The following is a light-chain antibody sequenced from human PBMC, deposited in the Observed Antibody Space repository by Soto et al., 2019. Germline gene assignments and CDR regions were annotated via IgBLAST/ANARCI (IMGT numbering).Light chain of an antibody. CDR1: SSDVGGYNY. CDR2: EVS. V-gene: IGLV2-14*01. CDR3: SSYTSSSTLG. Sequence: QSVLTQPASVSGSPGQSITISCTGTSSDVGGYNYVSWYQQHPDKAPKLMIYEVSNRPLGVSNRFSGSKSGNTASLTISGLQAEDEADYYCSSYTSSSTLGFGGGTKLTVL. J-gene: IGLJ3*02.